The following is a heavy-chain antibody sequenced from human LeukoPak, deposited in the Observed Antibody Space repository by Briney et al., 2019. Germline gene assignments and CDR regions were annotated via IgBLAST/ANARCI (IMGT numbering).Heavy chain of an antibody. CDR2: ISYDGSNK. CDR1: GFTFSSYG. CDR3: AKDFRGSYEGDY. J-gene: IGHJ4*02. Sequence: PGGSLRLSCAASGFTFSSYGMHWVRQAPGKGLEWVAVISYDGSNKYYADSVKGRFTISRDNSKNTLYLQMNSLRAEDTAVYYCAKDFRGSYEGDYWGQGTLVTVSS. D-gene: IGHD1-26*01. V-gene: IGHV3-30*18.